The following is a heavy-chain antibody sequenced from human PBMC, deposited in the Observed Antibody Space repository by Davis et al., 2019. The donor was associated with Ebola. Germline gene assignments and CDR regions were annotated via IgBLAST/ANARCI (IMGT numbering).Heavy chain of an antibody. V-gene: IGHV4-61*05. CDR3: ARHWYDFWSGYYNPFGLDY. J-gene: IGHJ4*02. D-gene: IGHD3-3*01. CDR1: GGSISSSTYY. CDR2: IYYSGST. Sequence: MPSETLSLTCAVSGGSISSSTYYWGWIRQPPGKGLEWIGYIYYSGSTNYNPSLKSRVTISVDTSKNQFSLKLSSVTAADTAVYYCARHWYDFWSGYYNPFGLDYWGQGTLVTVSS.